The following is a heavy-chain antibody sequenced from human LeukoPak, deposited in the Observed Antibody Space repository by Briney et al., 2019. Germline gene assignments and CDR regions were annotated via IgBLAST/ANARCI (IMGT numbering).Heavy chain of an antibody. CDR2: IYHSGST. V-gene: IGHV4-38-2*01. CDR1: GYSISSGYY. D-gene: IGHD3-22*01. CDR3: ARISTGDSIGLA. Sequence: PSETLSLTCAVSGYSISSGYYWGWIRQPPGKGLEWIGSIYHSGSTYYNPSLKSRVTISVDASKNQFSLKLRSVTAAGTAVYYCARISTGDSIGLAWGQGTLVTVSS. J-gene: IGHJ5*02.